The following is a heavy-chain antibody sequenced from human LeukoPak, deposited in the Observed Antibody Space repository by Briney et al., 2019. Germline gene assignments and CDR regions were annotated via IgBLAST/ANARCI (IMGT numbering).Heavy chain of an antibody. D-gene: IGHD3-9*01. J-gene: IGHJ5*02. Sequence: PSETLSLTCAGYGGSFSGYYWSWIRQPPGKGLEWIGEVNHSGSTNYNPSLKSRVTLSVETSKNQFSLKLSSVTAADTAVYYCARGGGDILSCYGWFDPWGQGTLVTVSS. V-gene: IGHV4-34*01. CDR2: VNHSGST. CDR1: GGSFSGYY. CDR3: ARGGGDILSCYGWFDP.